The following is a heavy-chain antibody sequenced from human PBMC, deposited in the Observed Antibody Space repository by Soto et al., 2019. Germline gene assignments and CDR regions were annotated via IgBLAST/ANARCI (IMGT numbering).Heavy chain of an antibody. CDR3: AKDGCSRTSCYHFDY. Sequence: GGPRLSCTASGFTFSSYALSWVPLAPGKGLEWVSAISDSGGSAYYADSVKGRFTMSRDNSKNTLYLQMSGLRAEDTAVYYCAKDGCSRTSCYHFDYWGQGTVVTVSS. D-gene: IGHD2-2*01. J-gene: IGHJ4*02. CDR2: ISDSGGSA. V-gene: IGHV3-23*01. CDR1: GFTFSSYA.